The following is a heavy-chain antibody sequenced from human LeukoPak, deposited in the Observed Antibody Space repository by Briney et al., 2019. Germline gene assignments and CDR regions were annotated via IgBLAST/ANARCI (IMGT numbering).Heavy chain of an antibody. CDR1: GYTFNGYY. CDR2: INPNGGGT. D-gene: IGHD4-17*01. CDR3: ANAPSTTVTTGY. J-gene: IGHJ4*02. Sequence: ASVKVSCKASGYTFNGYYMNWVRQAPGQGLEWMGWINPNGGGTNYAQKFQGRVTMTRDTSISTAYMELSSLRAEDTAVYYCANAPSTTVTTGYWGQGTLVTVSS. V-gene: IGHV1-2*02.